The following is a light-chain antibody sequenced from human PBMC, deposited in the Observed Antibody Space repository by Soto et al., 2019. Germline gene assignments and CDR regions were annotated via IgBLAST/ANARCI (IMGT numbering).Light chain of an antibody. Sequence: IGLTQSPATLSLSPGGRATLSCRASQSVSLSLAWYQQKPGQAPRLLIYDASKRASGFPARFSGSGSGTDFTLTISSLEPEDFAVYYCQERTGWPPWTFGQGTKVDIK. V-gene: IGKV3-11*01. CDR2: DAS. J-gene: IGKJ1*01. CDR1: QSVSLS. CDR3: QERTGWPPWT.